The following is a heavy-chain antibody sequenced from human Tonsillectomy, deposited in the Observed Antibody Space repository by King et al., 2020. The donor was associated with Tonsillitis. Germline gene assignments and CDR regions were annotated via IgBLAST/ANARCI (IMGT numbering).Heavy chain of an antibody. CDR2: IYYSGST. Sequence: QLQESGPGLVKPSETLSLTCTVSGGSISSSSYYWGWIRQPPGKGLEWIGSIYYSGSTYYNPSLKSRVTISVDTSKNQFSLKLSSVTAADTAVYYCAGXTFWSGSSXYYYMDVWGKGTTVTVSS. CDR3: AGXTFWSGSSXYYYMDV. CDR1: GGSISSSSYY. J-gene: IGHJ6*03. D-gene: IGHD3-3*01. V-gene: IGHV4-39*01.